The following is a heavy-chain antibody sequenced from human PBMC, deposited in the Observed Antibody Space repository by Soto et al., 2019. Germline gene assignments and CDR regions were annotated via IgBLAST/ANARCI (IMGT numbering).Heavy chain of an antibody. CDR2: ISYEGNDK. D-gene: IGHD2-2*01. CDR1: GFTFLNYG. Sequence: QVQLVESGGGVVQPGRSLRLSCEASGFTFLNYGMNWVRQAPGKGLEWVAVISYEGNDKYYSDSVKGRFTISRDNSKNTLYLQMNSLRADDTAVYYCAQGHCSGANCSRLFYYDGMDVWGQGTTVTVSS. V-gene: IGHV3-30*18. J-gene: IGHJ6*02. CDR3: AQGHCSGANCSRLFYYDGMDV.